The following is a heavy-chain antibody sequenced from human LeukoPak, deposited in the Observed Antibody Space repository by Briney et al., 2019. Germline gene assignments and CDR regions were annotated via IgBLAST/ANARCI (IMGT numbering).Heavy chain of an antibody. J-gene: IGHJ4*02. CDR2: VSVNGGTT. CDR1: GFTFSSCA. CDR3: AKELHGSGNYAFDY. V-gene: IGHV3-23*01. D-gene: IGHD3-10*01. Sequence: PGGSLRLSCAASGFTFSSCALSWVRQAPGKGLEWVSTVSVNGGTTYYADSVKGRFTISRVNSKNTLYLQMNSLRAEDTAVYFCAKELHGSGNYAFDYWGQGTLVTVSS.